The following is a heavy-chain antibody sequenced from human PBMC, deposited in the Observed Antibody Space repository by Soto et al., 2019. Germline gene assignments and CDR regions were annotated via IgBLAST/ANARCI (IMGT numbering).Heavy chain of an antibody. CDR1: GYSFTSYW. Sequence: EVQLVQSGAEVKKPGESLRISCKGSGYSFTSYWISWVRQMPGKGLEWMGRIDPSDSYTNYSPSFQGHVTISADKSISTAYLQWSSLKASDTAMYYCARHYRTRYYYDSSGYYGSDAFDIWGQGTMVTVSS. J-gene: IGHJ3*02. D-gene: IGHD3-22*01. V-gene: IGHV5-10-1*03. CDR3: ARHYRTRYYYDSSGYYGSDAFDI. CDR2: IDPSDSYT.